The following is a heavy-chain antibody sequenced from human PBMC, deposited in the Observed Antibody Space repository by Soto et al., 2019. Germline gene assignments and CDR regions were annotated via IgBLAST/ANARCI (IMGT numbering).Heavy chain of an antibody. D-gene: IGHD5-12*01. J-gene: IGHJ3*02. V-gene: IGHV1-69*04. Sequence: SVKVSCKASGYTFTSYGISWVRQAPGQGLEWMGRIIPILGIANYAQKFQGRVTITADKSTSTAYMELGRLRSEDTAVYYFAGVSGYDYADAFDILGQGTMVTGSS. CDR2: IIPILGIA. CDR3: AGVSGYDYADAFDI. CDR1: GYTFTSYG.